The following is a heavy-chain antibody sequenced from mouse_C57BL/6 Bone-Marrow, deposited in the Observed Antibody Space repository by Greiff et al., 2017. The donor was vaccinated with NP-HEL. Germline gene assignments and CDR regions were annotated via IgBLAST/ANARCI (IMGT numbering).Heavy chain of an antibody. Sequence: QVQLKQPGAELVKPGASVKLSCKASGYTFTSYWMHWVKQRPGQGLEWIGMIHPISGSPNYNETFKSQATLTVDKTSSTAYLQLSSLTSEDSAVYYWARRGFYGDYWGQGTTLTVSS. CDR2: IHPISGSP. CDR1: GYTFTSYW. V-gene: IGHV1-64*01. CDR3: ARRGFYGDY. J-gene: IGHJ2*01. D-gene: IGHD1-1*01.